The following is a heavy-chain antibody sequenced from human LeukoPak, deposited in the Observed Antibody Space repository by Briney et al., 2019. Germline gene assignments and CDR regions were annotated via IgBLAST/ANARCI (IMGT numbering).Heavy chain of an antibody. Sequence: GGSLRLSCAASGFTFRNYWMHWVRQAPGKGPVGVSRSNSDGSTTRYADSVKGRFTISRDNAKNTLDLQMNSLRAEDTAVYYCAREVSYGMDVWGQGTTVTVSS. CDR2: SNSDGSTT. CDR3: AREVSYGMDV. V-gene: IGHV3-74*01. J-gene: IGHJ6*02. CDR1: GFTFRNYW. D-gene: IGHD1-14*01.